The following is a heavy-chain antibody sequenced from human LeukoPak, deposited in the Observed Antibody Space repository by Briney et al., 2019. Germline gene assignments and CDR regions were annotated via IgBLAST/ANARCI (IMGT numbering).Heavy chain of an antibody. CDR3: AKDLHGSGSYSSHYFDY. CDR1: GFTFSGYA. CDR2: ISGSGGST. J-gene: IGHJ4*02. D-gene: IGHD3-10*01. V-gene: IGHV3-23*01. Sequence: GGSLRLSCAASGFTFSGYAMSWVRQAPGKGLEWVSAISGSGGSTYYADSVKGRFTISRDNSKNTLYLQMNSLRAEDTAVYYCAKDLHGSGSYSSHYFDYWGQGTLVTVSS.